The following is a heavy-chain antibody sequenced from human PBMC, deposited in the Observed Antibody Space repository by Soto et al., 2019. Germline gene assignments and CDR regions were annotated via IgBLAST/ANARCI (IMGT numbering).Heavy chain of an antibody. J-gene: IGHJ3*02. CDR2: ISSSSSYI. CDR3: ARDRLSGSYAFDI. V-gene: IGHV3-21*01. Sequence: GGSLRLSCAASGFTFSSYSMNWVRQAPGKGLEWVSSISSSSSYIYYADSMKGRFTISRDSAKNSLYLQMNSLRAEDTAVYYCARDRLSGSYAFDIWGQGTMVTVTS. CDR1: GFTFSSYS. D-gene: IGHD1-26*01.